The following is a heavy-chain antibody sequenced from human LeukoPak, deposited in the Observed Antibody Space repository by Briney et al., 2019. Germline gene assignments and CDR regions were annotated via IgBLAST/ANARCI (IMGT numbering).Heavy chain of an antibody. D-gene: IGHD3/OR15-3a*01. CDR3: ARQEIGLRSFDP. CDR2: IFYSGST. J-gene: IGHJ5*02. V-gene: IGHV4-39*01. CDR1: GGSISSSSYY. Sequence: SETLSLTCTVSGGSISSSSYYWGWIRQPPGKGLEWIGNIFYSGSTYYSPSVKSRVTISLDTSRNQFSLKLNSVTAADTAVYYCARQEIGLRSFDPWGQGTLVTVSS.